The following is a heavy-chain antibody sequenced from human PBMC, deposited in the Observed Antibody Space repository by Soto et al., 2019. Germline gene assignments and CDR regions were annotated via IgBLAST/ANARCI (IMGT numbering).Heavy chain of an antibody. D-gene: IGHD5-12*01. J-gene: IGHJ4*02. CDR2: INPNSGVT. CDR3: ARAGLTTLELATTY. V-gene: IGHV1-2*02. Sequence: QVQLVQSGAEVKKPGASVKVSCKASRYTFTDYYIHWVRQSPGQGLEWMGWINPNSGVTKFPQKFQGRVIMTSDTAITTVYMELSRLTSDDTAVYYCARAGLTTLELATTYWGQGTLVTVSS. CDR1: RYTFTDYY.